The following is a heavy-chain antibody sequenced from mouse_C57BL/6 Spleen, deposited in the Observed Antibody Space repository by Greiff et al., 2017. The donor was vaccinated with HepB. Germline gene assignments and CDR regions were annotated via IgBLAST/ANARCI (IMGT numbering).Heavy chain of an antibody. CDR1: GFTFSDYY. CDR3: AREEAVVAHWYFDV. V-gene: IGHV5-16*01. D-gene: IGHD1-1*01. Sequence: EVMLVESEGGLVQPGSSMKLSCTASGFTFSDYYMAWVRQVPEKGLEWVANINYDGSSTYYLDSLKSRFIISIDNAKNILYLQMSSLKSEDTATYYCAREEAVVAHWYFDVWGTGTTVTVSS. J-gene: IGHJ1*03. CDR2: INYDGSST.